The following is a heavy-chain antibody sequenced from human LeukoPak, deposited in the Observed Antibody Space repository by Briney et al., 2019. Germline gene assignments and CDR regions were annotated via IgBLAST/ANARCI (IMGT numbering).Heavy chain of an antibody. D-gene: IGHD6-13*01. V-gene: IGHV3-49*04. CDR2: IRSKAYGGTT. J-gene: IGHJ4*02. CDR1: GFTFDDYA. Sequence: PGGSLRLSCTASGFTFDDYAMSWVRQAPGKGLEWVGFIRSKAYGGTTEYAASVKGRFTISRDDSKSIAYLQMNSLKTEDTAVYYCTRGPSIAAAEFDYWGQGTLVTVSS. CDR3: TRGPSIAAAEFDY.